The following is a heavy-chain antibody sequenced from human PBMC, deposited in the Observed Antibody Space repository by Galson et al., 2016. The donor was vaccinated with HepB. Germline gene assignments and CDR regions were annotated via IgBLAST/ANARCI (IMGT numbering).Heavy chain of an antibody. CDR2: ISHDGTTR. Sequence: SLRLSCAASGFSFSRYGMHWVRQAPGKGLEWVIVISHDGTTRFYADSVKGRFTISRGNSENTLFLQMDTLRTEDTAVYYCAKEFHELAGGWFFDLWGRGTPVTVTS. J-gene: IGHJ2*01. V-gene: IGHV3-30*18. CDR3: AKEFHELAGGWFFDL. D-gene: IGHD6-19*01. CDR1: GFSFSRYG.